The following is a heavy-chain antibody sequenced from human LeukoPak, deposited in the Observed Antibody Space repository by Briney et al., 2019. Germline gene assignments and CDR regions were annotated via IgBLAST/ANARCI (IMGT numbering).Heavy chain of an antibody. Sequence: GGSLRLSCAASGFTVSSNYMSWVRQAPGKGLEWVSVIYSGGSTYYADSVKGRFTISRDNSKNSLYLQMNSLRAEDTAVYYCARDMHYYDSSGYYFGYWGQGTLVTVSS. CDR3: ARDMHYYDSSGYYFGY. CDR2: IYSGGST. V-gene: IGHV3-53*01. CDR1: GFTVSSNY. J-gene: IGHJ4*02. D-gene: IGHD3-22*01.